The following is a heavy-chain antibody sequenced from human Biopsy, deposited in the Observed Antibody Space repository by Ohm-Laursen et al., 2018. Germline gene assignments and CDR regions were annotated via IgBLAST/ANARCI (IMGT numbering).Heavy chain of an antibody. Sequence: SLRLSCSASGFTFSTYEMNWVRQAPGKGLAWISFISHSSGPTNYADSVRGRFTISRDNAKNALYLQMNSLRAEDTAFYYCVRLEAGLFDAFDIWGHGTTVTVSS. CDR2: ISHSSGPT. CDR3: VRLEAGLFDAFDI. V-gene: IGHV3-48*03. CDR1: GFTFSTYE. J-gene: IGHJ3*02. D-gene: IGHD6-19*01.